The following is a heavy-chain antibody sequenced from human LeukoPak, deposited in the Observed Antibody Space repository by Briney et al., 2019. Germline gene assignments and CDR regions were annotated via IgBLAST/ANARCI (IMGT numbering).Heavy chain of an antibody. Sequence: ASVKVSCKASGYTFTSYYMHWVQQAPGQGLEWMGIINPSGGSTSYAQKFQGRVTMTRDMSTSTVYIELSSLRSEDTAVYYCARVGYDILTGLDYWGQGTLVTVPS. CDR2: INPSGGST. D-gene: IGHD3-9*01. CDR3: ARVGYDILTGLDY. CDR1: GYTFTSYY. J-gene: IGHJ4*02. V-gene: IGHV1-46*01.